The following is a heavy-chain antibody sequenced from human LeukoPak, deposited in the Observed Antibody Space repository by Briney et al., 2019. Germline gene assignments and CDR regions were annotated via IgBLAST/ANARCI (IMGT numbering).Heavy chain of an antibody. J-gene: IGHJ4*02. CDR1: GFTFGTYG. D-gene: IGHD3-22*01. CDR3: VRGYNDNTPFYY. CDR2: IWHDGSGK. Sequence: GRSLRLSCAASGFTFGTYGMHWVRQAPGKGLEWVAVIWHDGSGKYYADSVKGRFTISRDNSKSTLFLQMNSLRAEDTAVYYWVRGYNDNTPFYYWSQGTLVSISS. V-gene: IGHV3-33*01.